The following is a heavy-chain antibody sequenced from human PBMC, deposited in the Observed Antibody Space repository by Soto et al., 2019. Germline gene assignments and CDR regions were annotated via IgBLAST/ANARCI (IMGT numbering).Heavy chain of an antibody. Sequence: SETLSLTCAVSGGPIGTSAYYWGWIRQAPGKGLEWIGSINHSGNTYLSPSLKDRVTMSVDTSKNSFSLKLRSATAADTGLYYCSRRAPEGFDPWGKGTLVTVSS. CDR2: INHSGNT. CDR3: SRRAPEGFDP. CDR1: GGPIGTSAYY. V-gene: IGHV4-39*01. J-gene: IGHJ5*02.